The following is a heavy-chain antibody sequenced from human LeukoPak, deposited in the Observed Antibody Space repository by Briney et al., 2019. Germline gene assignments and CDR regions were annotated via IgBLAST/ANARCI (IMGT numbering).Heavy chain of an antibody. J-gene: IGHJ6*03. CDR1: GASITSSSYS. CDR2: FYYSGST. Sequence: PSETLSLTCSVSGASITSSSYSWGWIRQPPGKGLEWIGSFYYSGSTYYNSSLKSRITISADTSKNQFSLNVSSVTAADTAVYYCANSRWLIDYYLDVWGKGTTVIVSS. D-gene: IGHD2/OR15-2a*01. V-gene: IGHV4-39*07. CDR3: ANSRWLIDYYLDV.